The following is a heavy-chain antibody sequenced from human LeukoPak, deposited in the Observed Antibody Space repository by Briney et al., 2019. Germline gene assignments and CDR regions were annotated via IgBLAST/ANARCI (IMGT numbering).Heavy chain of an antibody. D-gene: IGHD4-17*01. CDR1: GFTFSSYG. CDR3: ARENGDYDGPDDAFDI. V-gene: IGHV3-33*01. CDR2: IWYDGSNK. Sequence: PGRSLRLSCAASGFTFSSYGMHGVRQAPGKGVEWVAVIWYDGSNKYYADSVKGRFTIYRENSKNTLYLQMNSLRAEDTAVYYCARENGDYDGPDDAFDIWGQGTMVTVSS. J-gene: IGHJ3*02.